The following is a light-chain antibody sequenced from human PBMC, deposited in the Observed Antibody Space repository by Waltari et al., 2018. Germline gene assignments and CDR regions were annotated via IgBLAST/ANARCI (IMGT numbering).Light chain of an antibody. CDR1: ELGDRY. CDR2: RDT. Sequence: SSELTQPPSVSVSPGPTATVTCSGDELGDRYASWYQQRPGQSPLLVIYRDTMRPSGIPERFSGSNSGTTATLTISGTQAMDEADYYCQTWDSNTLIFGGGTKLTVL. V-gene: IGLV3-1*01. J-gene: IGLJ2*01. CDR3: QTWDSNTLI.